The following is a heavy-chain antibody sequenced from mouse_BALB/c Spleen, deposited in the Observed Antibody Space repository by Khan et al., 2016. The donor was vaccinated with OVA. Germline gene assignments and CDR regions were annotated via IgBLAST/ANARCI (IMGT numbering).Heavy chain of an antibody. CDR3: ARQPYWHYNIIDY. CDR2: IWNDGSN. D-gene: IGHD2-10*01. Sequence: QVQLKQSGPGLVAPSQTLSITCTITGFSITNYCVHWVRQHPGKGQQWLLVIWNDGSNTYNSALKSRLTISKDNSKSQVFLKMNSFQAEDTAMYFCARQPYWHYNIIDYWGQGTSVTVSS. V-gene: IGHV2-6-1*01. CDR1: GFSITNYC. J-gene: IGHJ4*01.